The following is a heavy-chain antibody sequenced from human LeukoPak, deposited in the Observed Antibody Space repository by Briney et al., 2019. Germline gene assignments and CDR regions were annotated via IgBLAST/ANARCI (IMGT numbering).Heavy chain of an antibody. CDR1: GFTFSSYE. V-gene: IGHV3-48*03. J-gene: IGHJ4*02. D-gene: IGHD6-13*01. CDR3: ARPESYSTLSDY. CDR2: ISSSGSTI. Sequence: GGSLRLSCAASGFTFSSYEMNWVRQAPGKGLEWVSYISSSGSTIYYADSVKGRFTISRDNAKNSLYLQMNSLRAEDTAVYYCARPESYSTLSDYWGQGTLVTVSS.